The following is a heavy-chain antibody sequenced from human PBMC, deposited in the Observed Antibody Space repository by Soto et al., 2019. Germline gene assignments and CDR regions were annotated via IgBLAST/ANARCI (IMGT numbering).Heavy chain of an antibody. CDR2: IYYSGST. CDR1: GGSISSGDYY. V-gene: IGHV4-30-4*01. J-gene: IGHJ6*02. Sequence: SETLSLTCTVSGGSISSGDYYWSWIRQPPGKGLEWIGYIYYSGSTYYNPSLKSRVTISVDTSKNQFSLKLSSVTAADTAVYYCAREYCGGDCSRADYYYYYGVDVWGQGTTVTVSS. CDR3: AREYCGGDCSRADYYYYYGVDV. D-gene: IGHD2-21*02.